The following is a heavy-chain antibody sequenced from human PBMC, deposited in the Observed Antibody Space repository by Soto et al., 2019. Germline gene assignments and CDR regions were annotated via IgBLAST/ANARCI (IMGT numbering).Heavy chain of an antibody. Sequence: QVQLVESGGGVVQPGRSLRLSCAASGFTFSSYGMHWVRQAPGKGLEWVAVISYDGSNKYYADSVKGRFTISRDNSKNTLYLQMNSLRAEDTAVYYCGKALDCSSTSCYIGGLGYWGQGTLVTVSS. D-gene: IGHD2-2*02. CDR2: ISYDGSNK. CDR3: GKALDCSSTSCYIGGLGY. J-gene: IGHJ4*02. CDR1: GFTFSSYG. V-gene: IGHV3-30*18.